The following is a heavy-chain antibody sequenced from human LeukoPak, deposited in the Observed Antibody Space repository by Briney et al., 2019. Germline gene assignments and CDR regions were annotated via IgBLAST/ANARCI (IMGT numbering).Heavy chain of an antibody. CDR1: GGSFSGYY. CDR2: INHSGST. CDR3: ARALHPIDY. J-gene: IGHJ4*02. Sequence: KTSETLSLTCAVYGGSFSGYYWSWLRQPPGKGLEWIGEINHSGSTNYHPSLKSRVTISVDTSKNQFSLKLSSVTAADTAVYYCARALHPIDYWGQGTLVTVSS. V-gene: IGHV4-34*01. D-gene: IGHD4-11*01.